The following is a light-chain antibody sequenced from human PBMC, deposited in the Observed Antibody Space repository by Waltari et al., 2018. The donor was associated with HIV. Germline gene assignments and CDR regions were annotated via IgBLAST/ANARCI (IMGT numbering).Light chain of an antibody. V-gene: IGKV1-39*01. CDR3: QQSYSTPLT. CDR1: QSISSY. Sequence: DIQMTQSPSSLSASVGDRVTITCRASQSISSYLNWYQQKPGKAPKLLIYAASSLQSRVPSRFSGSGSETDFTLTISSLQPEDFATYYCQQSYSTPLTFGGGTKVEIK. CDR2: AAS. J-gene: IGKJ4*01.